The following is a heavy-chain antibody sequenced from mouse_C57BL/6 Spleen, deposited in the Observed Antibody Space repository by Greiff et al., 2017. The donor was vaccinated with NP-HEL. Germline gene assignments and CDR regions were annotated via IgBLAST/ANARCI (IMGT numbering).Heavy chain of an antibody. D-gene: IGHD1-1*01. V-gene: IGHV1-80*01. Sequence: VQLQQSGAELVKPGASVKISCKASGYAFSSYWMNWVKQRPGKGLEWIGQIYPGDGDTNYNGKFKGKATLTADKSSSKAYMQRSSLTSEDSAVYFCARAATVVAQGFDYWGQGTTLTVSS. CDR2: IYPGDGDT. J-gene: IGHJ2*01. CDR1: GYAFSSYW. CDR3: ARAATVVAQGFDY.